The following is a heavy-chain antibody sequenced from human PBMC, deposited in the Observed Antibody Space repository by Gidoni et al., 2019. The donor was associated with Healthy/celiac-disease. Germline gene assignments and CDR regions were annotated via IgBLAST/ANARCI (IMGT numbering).Heavy chain of an antibody. CDR1: GYTFTSYG. D-gene: IGHD2-15*01. J-gene: IGHJ2*01. CDR2: ISAYNGNT. CDR3: ARGDYCSGGSCYGWYFDL. Sequence: QVQLVQSGAEEKKPGAAVKVACKASGYTFTSYGISWVRQAPGQGLEWMGWISAYNGNTNSAQKLQGRVTMTTDTSPSTAYMELRSLRSDDTAVYYCARGDYCSGGSCYGWYFDLWGRGTLVTVSS. V-gene: IGHV1-18*01.